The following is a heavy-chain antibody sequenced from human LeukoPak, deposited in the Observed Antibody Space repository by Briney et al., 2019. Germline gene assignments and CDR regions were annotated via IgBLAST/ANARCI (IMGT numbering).Heavy chain of an antibody. CDR3: ASGYCSGGSCYSGYYFDY. V-gene: IGHV1-69*13. CDR2: IIPIFGTA. D-gene: IGHD2-15*01. Sequence: SVKVSCKASGGTFSSYAISWVRQAPGQGFEWMGGIIPIFGTANYAQKFQDRVTITADESTSTAYMELSSLRSEDTAVYYCASGYCSGGSCYSGYYFDYWGQGTLVTVSS. J-gene: IGHJ4*02. CDR1: GGTFSSYA.